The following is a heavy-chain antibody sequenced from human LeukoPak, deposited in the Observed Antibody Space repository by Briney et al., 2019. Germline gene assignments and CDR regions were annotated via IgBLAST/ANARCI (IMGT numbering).Heavy chain of an antibody. Sequence: SETLSLTCTVPGGSINNYYWSWIRQPPGKGLQWIGYIYYSGSTNYNPSLKSRVTISVDTSKNQFSLKLSSVTAADTAVYYCARHFADIVATTHFDYWGQGTLVTVSS. V-gene: IGHV4-59*08. CDR2: IYYSGST. CDR3: ARHFADIVATTHFDY. J-gene: IGHJ4*02. CDR1: GGSINNYY. D-gene: IGHD5-12*01.